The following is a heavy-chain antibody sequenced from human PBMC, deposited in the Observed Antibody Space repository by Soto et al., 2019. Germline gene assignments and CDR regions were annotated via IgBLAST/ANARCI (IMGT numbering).Heavy chain of an antibody. CDR3: GRQIYDSSGYYYAY. Sequence: QLQLRESGPGLAKPSETLSLTCTVSGGSSSSSFYYWGWIRQPPGQGLEWLGTIYSLGNTYYNPSLWSRVSISVDKSKSQLFLKLSSVTAPDTAVYYCGRQIYDSSGYYYAYWGQGTLVTVSS. J-gene: IGHJ4*02. D-gene: IGHD3-22*01. V-gene: IGHV4-39*01. CDR1: GGSSSSSFYY. CDR2: IYSLGNT.